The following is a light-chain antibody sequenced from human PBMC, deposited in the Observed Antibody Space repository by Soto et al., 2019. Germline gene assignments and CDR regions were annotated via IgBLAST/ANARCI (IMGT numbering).Light chain of an antibody. V-gene: IGKV3-11*01. J-gene: IGKJ2*01. CDR3: QQRSNWPPYT. Sequence: EIVLTQSPATLSLSPGERATLSCRASQSVSSYLAWYQQKPGQAPRLLIYDASNRATGIPARLSGSGYGTDFTLTISSIEPEDFAVYYCQQRSNWPPYTCGQGTKLEIK. CDR1: QSVSSY. CDR2: DAS.